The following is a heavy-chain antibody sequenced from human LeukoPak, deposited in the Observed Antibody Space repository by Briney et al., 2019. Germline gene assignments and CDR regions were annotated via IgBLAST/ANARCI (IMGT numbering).Heavy chain of an antibody. CDR3: ATGGAPTY. V-gene: IGHV3-9*01. D-gene: IGHD1-1*01. CDR1: GFKFDDYV. Sequence: PGRSLRVSCVASGFKFDDYVMYWVRQPPGKGLEWVPAITWNSAFIAYADSVKGRFTVSRDNANNSLYLHMNSLRPEDTASYYCATGGAPTYWGQGTPVTVSS. CDR2: ITWNSAFI. J-gene: IGHJ4*02.